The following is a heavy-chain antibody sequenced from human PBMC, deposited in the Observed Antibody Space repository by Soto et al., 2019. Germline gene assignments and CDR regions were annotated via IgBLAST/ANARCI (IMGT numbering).Heavy chain of an antibody. CDR3: AIEGGGVPAPGRTHWFDP. J-gene: IGHJ5*02. CDR2: IVPIYNVA. D-gene: IGHD3-16*01. Sequence: QVHLVQSGAEIKTPGSSVKVSCQASGITLRIYSFTWVRQAPGQGLEWVGRIVPIYNVATYAQRFQGRVTIIPDESSRTSYMELSGLNSDDTAIYYCAIEGGGVPAPGRTHWFDPWGPGTLVTVSS. CDR1: GITLRIYS. V-gene: IGHV1-69*02.